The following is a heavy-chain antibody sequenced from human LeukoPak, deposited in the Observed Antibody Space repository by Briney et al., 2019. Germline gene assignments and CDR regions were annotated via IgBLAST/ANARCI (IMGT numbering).Heavy chain of an antibody. D-gene: IGHD1-26*01. CDR3: ARDSGERIVGATHYAFDI. J-gene: IGHJ3*02. Sequence: SVKVSCKASGGTFSSYAISWVRQAPGQRLEWMGGIIPIFGTANYAQKFQGRVTITADESTSTAYMELSSLRSEDTAVYYCARDSGERIVGATHYAFDIWGQGTMVTVSS. CDR2: IIPIFGTA. V-gene: IGHV1-69*01. CDR1: GGTFSSYA.